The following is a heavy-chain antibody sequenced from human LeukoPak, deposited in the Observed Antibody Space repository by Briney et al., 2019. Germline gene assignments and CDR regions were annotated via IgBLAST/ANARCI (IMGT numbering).Heavy chain of an antibody. D-gene: IGHD3-22*01. Sequence: PGGSLRLSCAASGFAFSSYGMHWVRQAPGKGLGWVAFIRYDGSKKYYADSVKGRFTISRDNSKNTLYLQMNSLRAEDTAVYYCAKDPPRYYYDSSTMDWGQGTLVTVSS. CDR1: GFAFSSYG. CDR3: AKDPPRYYYDSSTMD. V-gene: IGHV3-30*02. CDR2: IRYDGSKK. J-gene: IGHJ4*02.